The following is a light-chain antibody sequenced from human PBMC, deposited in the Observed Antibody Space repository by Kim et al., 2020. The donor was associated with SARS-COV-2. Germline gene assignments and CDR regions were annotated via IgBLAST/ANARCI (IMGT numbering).Light chain of an antibody. Sequence: GQSVTISCTGTSSDVGGYNYVSWYQQHPGRAPKLMIYEVNKRPSGVPDRFSGSKSGNTASLTVSGLQAEDEADYYCSSYAGSPIVFGTGTKVTVL. CDR1: SSDVGGYNY. V-gene: IGLV2-8*01. CDR3: SSYAGSPIV. CDR2: EVN. J-gene: IGLJ1*01.